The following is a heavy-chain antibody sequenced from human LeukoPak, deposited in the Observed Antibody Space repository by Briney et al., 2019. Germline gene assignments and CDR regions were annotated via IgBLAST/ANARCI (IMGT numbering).Heavy chain of an antibody. CDR3: AKSDYYDSSGYYYGSDY. CDR2: ISGSGGST. CDR1: GFTFSSYA. J-gene: IGHJ4*02. D-gene: IGHD3-22*01. Sequence: GGSLRLSCAASGFTFSSYAMTWVRQAPGKGLERVSGISGSGGSTYYADSVKGRFTISRDNSKNTLYVQMNSLRAEDTAVYYCAKSDYYDSSGYYYGSDYWGQGTLVTVSS. V-gene: IGHV3-23*01.